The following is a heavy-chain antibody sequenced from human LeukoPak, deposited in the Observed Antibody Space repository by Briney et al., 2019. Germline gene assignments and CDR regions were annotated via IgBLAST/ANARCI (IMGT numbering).Heavy chain of an antibody. CDR2: INPNSGGT. Sequence: ASVKVSCKASGYSFTSYGISWVRQAPGQGLEWMGWINPNSGGTNYAQKFQGRVTMTRDTSISTAYMELSRLRSDDTAVYYCARTPFYDAFDIWGQGTMVTVSS. D-gene: IGHD2/OR15-2a*01. J-gene: IGHJ3*02. CDR1: GYSFTSYG. V-gene: IGHV1-2*02. CDR3: ARTPFYDAFDI.